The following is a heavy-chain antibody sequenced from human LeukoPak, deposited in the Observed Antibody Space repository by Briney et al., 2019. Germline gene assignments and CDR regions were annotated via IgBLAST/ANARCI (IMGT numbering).Heavy chain of an antibody. V-gene: IGHV3-23*01. Sequence: GGSLRLSCAASGFTFSSYSMRWVRQAPGKGLEWVSGISGSGDSTYYADSVKGRFTISRDNSKNTLYLQMNSLRAEDTAVYYCARRSGIAVAGAFDYWGQGTLVTVSS. CDR1: GFTFSSYS. J-gene: IGHJ4*02. CDR2: ISGSGDST. D-gene: IGHD6-19*01. CDR3: ARRSGIAVAGAFDY.